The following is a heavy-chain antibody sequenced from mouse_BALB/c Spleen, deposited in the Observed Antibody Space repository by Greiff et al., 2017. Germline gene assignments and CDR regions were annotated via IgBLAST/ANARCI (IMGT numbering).Heavy chain of an antibody. Sequence: EVQLMESGGGLVQPGGSRKLSCAASGFTFSSFGMHWVRQAPEKGLEWVAYISSGSSTIYYADTVKGRFTISRDNPKNTLFLQMTSLRSEDTAMYYCARSYGSSYFDYWGQGTTLTVSS. V-gene: IGHV5-17*02. CDR3: ARSYGSSYFDY. D-gene: IGHD1-1*01. CDR1: GFTFSSFG. J-gene: IGHJ2*01. CDR2: ISSGSSTI.